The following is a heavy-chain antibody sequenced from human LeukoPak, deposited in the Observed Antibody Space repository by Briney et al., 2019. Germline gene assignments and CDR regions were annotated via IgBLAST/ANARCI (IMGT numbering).Heavy chain of an antibody. V-gene: IGHV3-33*06. D-gene: IGHD1-26*01. J-gene: IGHJ2*01. CDR1: GFTFSSYG. CDR2: IWYDGSNK. CDR3: AKDRTVGASYWYFDL. Sequence: GGSLRLSCAASGFTFSSYGMHWVRQAPGKGLEWVAVIWYDGSNKYYADSVKGRFTISRDNSKNTLFLHMNTLRAEDTAIYYCAKDRTVGASYWYFDLWGRGTLVTVSS.